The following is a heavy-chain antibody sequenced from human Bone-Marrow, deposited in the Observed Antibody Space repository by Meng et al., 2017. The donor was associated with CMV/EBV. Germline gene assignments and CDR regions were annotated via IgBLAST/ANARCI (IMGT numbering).Heavy chain of an antibody. D-gene: IGHD1-14*01. Sequence: GESLKISCAVSGFIFGHFDMSWVRQAPGRGLERVSGISGCGVNTYYADSVKGRFLISRNNSRNTLYLVMNSLRAEDTAIYYCVRTAGGWGQGTMVTVSS. V-gene: IGHV3-23*01. CDR1: GFIFGHFD. CDR2: ISGCGVNT. CDR3: VRTAGG. J-gene: IGHJ4*02.